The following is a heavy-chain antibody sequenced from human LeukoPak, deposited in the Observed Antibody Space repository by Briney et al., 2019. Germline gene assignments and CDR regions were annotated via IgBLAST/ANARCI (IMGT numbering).Heavy chain of an antibody. CDR3: ARDGGQQWLGYYYYGMDV. J-gene: IGHJ6*02. V-gene: IGHV4-59*01. CDR2: IYYSGST. Sequence: SETLSLTCTVSGGSISSYYWSWIRQPPGQGLEWIGYIYYSGSTNYNPSLKSRVTISVDTSKNQFSLKLSSVTAADTAVYYCARDGGQQWLGYYYYGMDVWGQGTTVTVSS. D-gene: IGHD6-19*01. CDR1: GGSISSYY.